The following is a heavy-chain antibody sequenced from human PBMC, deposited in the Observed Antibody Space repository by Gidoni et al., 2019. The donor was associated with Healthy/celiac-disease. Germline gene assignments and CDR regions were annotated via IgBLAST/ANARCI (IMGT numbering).Heavy chain of an antibody. V-gene: IGHV1-2*02. CDR2: INPNSGGT. Sequence: HVQLVQPGAEVMKPGSAVKVSCKASGDTFTGYYMHWVRQAPGQGVEWMGWINPNSGGTNYAQKFQGRVTMTRDTSISTAYMELSRLRSDDTAVYYCARDSHNGRLPNDYWGQGTLVTVSS. J-gene: IGHJ4*02. D-gene: IGHD4-17*01. CDR1: GDTFTGYY. CDR3: ARDSHNGRLPNDY.